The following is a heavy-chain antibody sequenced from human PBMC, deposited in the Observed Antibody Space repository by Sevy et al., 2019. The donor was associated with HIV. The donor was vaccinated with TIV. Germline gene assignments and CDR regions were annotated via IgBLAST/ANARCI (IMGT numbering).Heavy chain of an antibody. V-gene: IGHV3-9*01. CDR3: AKDCAATNYYYVYF. CDR1: GFTFDDYA. CDR2: ISWNSGSI. J-gene: IGHJ6*03. Sequence: GGSLRLSCAASGFTFDDYAMNWVRQAPGKGLEWLSGISWNSGSIGYADSVKGRFTITRDNAKNDLYQQMNSLSAEDTALYNCAKDCAATNYYYVYFWGKGTTVTVSS. D-gene: IGHD1-7*01.